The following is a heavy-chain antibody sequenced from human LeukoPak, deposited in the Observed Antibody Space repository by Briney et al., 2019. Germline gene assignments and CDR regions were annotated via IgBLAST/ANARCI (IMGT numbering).Heavy chain of an antibody. CDR1: GGSISSSSYY. CDR2: IYYSGST. V-gene: IGHV4-39*01. J-gene: IGHJ4*02. CDR3: ARQGWFGELLSPLDY. Sequence: PSETLSLTCTVSGGSISSSSYYWGWIRQPPGKGLEWIGSIYYSGSTYYNPSLKSRVTISVDTSKNQFSLTLSSVTASDTAVYYCARQGWFGELLSPLDYWGQGTLVTVSS. D-gene: IGHD3-10*01.